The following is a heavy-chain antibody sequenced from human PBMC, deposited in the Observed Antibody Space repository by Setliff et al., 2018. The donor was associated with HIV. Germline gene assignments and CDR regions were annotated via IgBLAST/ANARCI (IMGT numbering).Heavy chain of an antibody. Sequence: GGSLRLSCVASGFTFKNYAMNWVRQAPGKGLEWVSSISVSGGSTYYADSVKGRFTISRDNAKNSMDLQMNSLRAEDTAIYYYARKLRPGHGVDVWGQGTTVTVSS. V-gene: IGHV3-23*01. D-gene: IGHD3-10*01. CDR2: ISVSGGST. CDR1: GFTFKNYA. J-gene: IGHJ6*02. CDR3: ARKLRPGHGVDV.